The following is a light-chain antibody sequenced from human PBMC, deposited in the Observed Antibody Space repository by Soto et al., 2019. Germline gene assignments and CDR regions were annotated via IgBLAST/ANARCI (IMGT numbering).Light chain of an antibody. CDR1: QSVNRY. V-gene: IGKV3-11*01. Sequence: EIVLTQSPATLSLSPGERATLSCRASQSVNRYLAWYQQKPGQAPRLLIYATSNRATGIPARFSGSGSGTDFTLTISSLEPEDFAVYYCQQREHWPPITFGQGTRLEIK. CDR3: QQREHWPPIT. CDR2: ATS. J-gene: IGKJ5*01.